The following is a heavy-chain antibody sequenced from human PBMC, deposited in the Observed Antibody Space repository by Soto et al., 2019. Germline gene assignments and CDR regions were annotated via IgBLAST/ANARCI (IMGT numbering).Heavy chain of an antibody. CDR3: AKYSVSGTFYTPLAF. CDR1: GFNFDNYG. Sequence: QVQLVESGGGVVQPGVSLRLSCPASGFNFDNYGMHWVRQAPGKGLEWVAVITYDGSVQYYADSVKGRFTISRDNSKNTLPMHLNTLKPAEPAVYHCAKYSVSGTFYTPLAFWGQGTLGTVSS. J-gene: IGHJ4*02. D-gene: IGHD1-7*01. V-gene: IGHV3-30*18. CDR2: ITYDGSVQ.